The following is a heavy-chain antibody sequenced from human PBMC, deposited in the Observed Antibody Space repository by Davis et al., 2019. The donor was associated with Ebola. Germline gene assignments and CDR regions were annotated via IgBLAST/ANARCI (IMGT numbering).Heavy chain of an antibody. Sequence: GGSLRLSCAASGFTFSSYSMNWVRQAPGKGLEWVSSISSSSSYIYYADSVKGRFTISRDNAKNSLYLQMNSLRAEDTAVYYCARALAVAGLYYYGMDVWGQGTTVTVSS. CDR1: GFTFSSYS. J-gene: IGHJ6*02. V-gene: IGHV3-21*01. CDR3: ARALAVAGLYYYGMDV. CDR2: ISSSSSYI. D-gene: IGHD6-19*01.